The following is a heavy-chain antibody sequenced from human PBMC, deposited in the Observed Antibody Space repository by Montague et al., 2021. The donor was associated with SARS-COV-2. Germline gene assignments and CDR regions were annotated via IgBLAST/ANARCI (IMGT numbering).Heavy chain of an antibody. Sequence: SETLSLTCAVYGGSFSGYYWSWIRQPPGKGLEWIGEINHSGSINYNPSLQSRVTISVDTSKNQFSLQLRSVTAADTAVYYCARERYSFSLTRGSTWFDPWGQGTLVTVSS. CDR1: GGSFSGYY. CDR2: INHSGSI. V-gene: IGHV4-34*01. CDR3: ARERYSFSLTRGSTWFDP. J-gene: IGHJ5*02. D-gene: IGHD3-9*01.